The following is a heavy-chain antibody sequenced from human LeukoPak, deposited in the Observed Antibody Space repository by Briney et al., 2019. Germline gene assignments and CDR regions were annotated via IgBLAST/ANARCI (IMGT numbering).Heavy chain of an antibody. CDR3: ARNLYYYDSSGSLDP. Sequence: SETLSLTCTVSGGSISSYYWSWIRQPPGKGLEWIGYIYYSGSTNYNPSLKSRVTISVDTSKNQFSLKLSSVTAADTAVYYCARNLYYYDSSGSLDPWGQGTLATVSS. CDR1: GGSISSYY. CDR2: IYYSGST. D-gene: IGHD3-22*01. V-gene: IGHV4-59*01. J-gene: IGHJ5*02.